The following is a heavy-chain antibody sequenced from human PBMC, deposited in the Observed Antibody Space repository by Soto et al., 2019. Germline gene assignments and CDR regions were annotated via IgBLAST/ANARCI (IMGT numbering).Heavy chain of an antibody. J-gene: IGHJ2*01. V-gene: IGHV1-8*02. CDR1: GYTFTSYD. CDR2: MNPNSGNT. CDR3: ASVPTGTTWYFDL. D-gene: IGHD1-1*01. Sequence: ASVKVSCKASGYTFTSYDINWVRQATGQGLEWMGWMNPNSGNTGYAQKFQGRVTMTRNTSISTAYMELSSLRSEDMAVYYCASVPTGTTWYFDLWGRGTLVTVSS.